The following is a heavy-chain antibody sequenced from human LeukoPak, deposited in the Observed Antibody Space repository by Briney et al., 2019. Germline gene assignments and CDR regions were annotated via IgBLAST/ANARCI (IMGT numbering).Heavy chain of an antibody. CDR2: ISGSGGST. J-gene: IGHJ4*02. CDR1: RFTFSSYS. D-gene: IGHD5-12*01. V-gene: IGHV3-23*01. CDR3: AKMQWLLGLPDY. Sequence: GGSLRLSCAASRFTFSSYSMNWVRQAPGKGLEWVSAISGSGGSTYYADSVKGRFTISRDNSKNTLYLQMNSLRAEDTAVYYCAKMQWLLGLPDYWGQGTLVTVSS.